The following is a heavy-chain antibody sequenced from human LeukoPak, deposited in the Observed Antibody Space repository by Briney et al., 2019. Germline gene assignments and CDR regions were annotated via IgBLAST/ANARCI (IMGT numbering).Heavy chain of an antibody. D-gene: IGHD3-10*01. V-gene: IGHV4-61*05. J-gene: IGHJ5*02. CDR1: VVSISSSNSY. Sequence: SESLSLTCTVSVVSISSSNSYWGWIRQPPGKGLEWFGYIYYSGSTNYNPALKSRVTISVDTSKIQFSLKLSSVTAADTAVYYCASGITRGGFDPWGQGTLVTVSS. CDR2: IYYSGST. CDR3: ASGITRGGFDP.